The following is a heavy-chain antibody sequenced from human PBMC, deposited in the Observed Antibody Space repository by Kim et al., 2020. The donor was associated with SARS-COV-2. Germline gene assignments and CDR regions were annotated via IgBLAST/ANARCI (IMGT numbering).Heavy chain of an antibody. CDR2: ISGSGAGT. J-gene: IGHJ6*02. Sequence: GGSLRLSCAASGFTFSSYAMSWVRQAPGRGLEWVSAISGSGAGTYYADSVKGRFTLSRDKSKNTLSLQMNRLRVEDTAVYYCAKEGRGYSYGPYYVIDVWGQGTTVTVSS. CDR3: AKEGRGYSYGPYYVIDV. V-gene: IGHV3-23*01. D-gene: IGHD5-18*01. CDR1: GFTFSSYA.